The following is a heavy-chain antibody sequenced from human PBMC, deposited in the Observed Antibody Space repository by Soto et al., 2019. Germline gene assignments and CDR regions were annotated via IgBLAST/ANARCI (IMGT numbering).Heavy chain of an antibody. D-gene: IGHD4-17*01. V-gene: IGHV3-11*06. Sequence: QVQLVESGGGLVKPGGSLRLSCAASGFTFSDYYMSWIRQAPGKGLEWVSYISSSSSYTNYADSVKGRFTISRDNAKNSLYLQMNSLRAEDTAVYYCARAPFLPYGPMDVWGQGTTVTVSS. CDR1: GFTFSDYY. J-gene: IGHJ6*02. CDR2: ISSSSSYT. CDR3: ARAPFLPYGPMDV.